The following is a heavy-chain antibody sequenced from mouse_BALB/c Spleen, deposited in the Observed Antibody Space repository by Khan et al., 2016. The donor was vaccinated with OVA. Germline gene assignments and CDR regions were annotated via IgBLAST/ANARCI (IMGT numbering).Heavy chain of an antibody. V-gene: IGHV1-4*01. J-gene: IGHJ3*01. CDR2: INPSNGYT. CDR3: VRDGAYHRNDGWFAY. Sequence: QVQLKQSGAELARPGASVKMPCKASGYTFTSYTIHWIKERPGQGLEWIGNINPSNGYTNYNQKFKDKATLTTDKSSTTAYLQLSSLTSDDSAVYNCVRDGAYHRNDGWFAYWGQGTLVTVSA. D-gene: IGHD2-14*01. CDR1: GYTFTSYT.